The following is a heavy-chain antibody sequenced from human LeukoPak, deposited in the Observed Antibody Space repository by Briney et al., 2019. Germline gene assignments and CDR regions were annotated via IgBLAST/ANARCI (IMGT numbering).Heavy chain of an antibody. D-gene: IGHD4-23*01. CDR3: ARSLDAGNPPESGY. V-gene: IGHV1-18*01. CDR1: GYTFTNYG. J-gene: IGHJ4*02. CDR2: ISAYNGNT. Sequence: ASVKVSCKASGYTFTNYGVSWVRQAPGQGLEWMGWISAYNGNTDYAQKLQGRVTMTTDTSTSTAYMELRSLRSDDTAVYYCARSLDAGNPPESGYWGQGTLVTVSS.